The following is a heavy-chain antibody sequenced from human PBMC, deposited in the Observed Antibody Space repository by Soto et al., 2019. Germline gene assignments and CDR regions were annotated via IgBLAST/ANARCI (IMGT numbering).Heavy chain of an antibody. Sequence: QVQLVESGGGVVQPGRSLRLSCAASGFTFSSYAMHWVRQAPGKGLEWVAVISYDGSNKYYADSVKGRFTISRDNSKNTRYLQMNSLRAEDTAVYYWASRDTAMAADTWGQGTLVTVSS. CDR2: ISYDGSNK. CDR3: ASRDTAMAADT. CDR1: GFTFSSYA. D-gene: IGHD5-18*01. V-gene: IGHV3-30-3*01. J-gene: IGHJ5*02.